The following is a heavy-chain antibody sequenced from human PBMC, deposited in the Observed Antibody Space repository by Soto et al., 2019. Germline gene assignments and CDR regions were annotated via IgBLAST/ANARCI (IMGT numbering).Heavy chain of an antibody. V-gene: IGHV4-4*07. CDR2: IYTSGST. CDR3: ARDQSRYYYDSSGYYPRPYYYYGMDV. Sequence: PSETLSLTCTVSGGSISSYYWSWIRQPAGKGLEWIGRIYTSGSTNYNPSLKSRVTMSVDTSKNQFSLKLSSVTAAGTAVYYCARDQSRYYYDSSGYYPRPYYYYGMDVWGQGTTVTVSS. D-gene: IGHD3-22*01. J-gene: IGHJ6*02. CDR1: GGSISSYY.